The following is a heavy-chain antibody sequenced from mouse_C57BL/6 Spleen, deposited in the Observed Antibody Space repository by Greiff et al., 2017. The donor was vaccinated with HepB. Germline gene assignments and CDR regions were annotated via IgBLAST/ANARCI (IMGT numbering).Heavy chain of an antibody. D-gene: IGHD2-12*01. CDR2: IDPSDSET. J-gene: IGHJ1*03. CDR1: GYTFTSYW. CDR3: ARVTTDGSYWYFDV. V-gene: IGHV1-52*01. Sequence: QVHVKQSGAELVRPGSSVKLSCKASGYTFTSYWMHWVKQRPIQGLEWIGNIDPSDSETHYNQKFKDKATLTVDKSSSTAYMQLSSLTSEDSAVYYCARVTTDGSYWYFDVWGTGTTVTVSS.